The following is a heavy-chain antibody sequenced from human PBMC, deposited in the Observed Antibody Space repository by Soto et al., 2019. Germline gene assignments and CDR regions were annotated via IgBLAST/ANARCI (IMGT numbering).Heavy chain of an antibody. V-gene: IGHV4-4*07. CDR3: ARDSLMYSSSWFDY. J-gene: IGHJ4*02. Sequence: SETLSLTCTVSGGSISSYYWSWIRQPAGKGLEWIGRIYTSGSTNYNPSLKSRVTMSVDTSKNQFSLKLSSVTAADTAVYYCARDSLMYSSSWFDYWGQGTLVTVSS. CDR1: GGSISSYY. D-gene: IGHD6-13*01. CDR2: IYTSGST.